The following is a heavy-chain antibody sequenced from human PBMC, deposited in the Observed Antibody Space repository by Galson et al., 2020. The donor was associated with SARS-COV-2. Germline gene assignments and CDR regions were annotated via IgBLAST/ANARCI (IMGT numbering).Heavy chain of an antibody. J-gene: IGHJ4*02. CDR2: IDRTSSLI. Sequence: GGSLRLSCAASGFSFSTYSMAWVRQAPGKGLEWISSIDRTSSLIYYVDSVKGRFTISRDNARNSLYLQMNSLRAEDTAVYYCARAFLVSGIVDSGMGYWGQGTLVTVSS. CDR3: ARAFLVSGIVDSGMGY. CDR1: GFSFSTYS. D-gene: IGHD2-15*01. V-gene: IGHV3-21*01.